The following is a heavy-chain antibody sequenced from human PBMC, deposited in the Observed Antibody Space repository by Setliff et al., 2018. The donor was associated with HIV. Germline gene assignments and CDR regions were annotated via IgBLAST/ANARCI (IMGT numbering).Heavy chain of an antibody. CDR1: GYSLTSYS. Sequence: ASVTVSCKASGYSLTSYSINWVRQAPGQGLEWIGYINTNTGNQTYAQGFTGRVVFSVDTPVSTAYLQIFSLKAEDTAVYYCTRDHAPPPNYDFWSGQIDLRNIFYYMDDWGTGSPVTVSS. CDR3: TRDHAPPPNYDFWSGQIDLRNIFYYMDD. J-gene: IGHJ6*03. CDR2: INTNTGNQ. D-gene: IGHD3-3*01. V-gene: IGHV7-4-1*01.